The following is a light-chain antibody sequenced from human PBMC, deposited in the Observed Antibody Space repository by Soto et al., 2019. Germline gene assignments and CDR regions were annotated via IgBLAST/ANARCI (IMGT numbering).Light chain of an antibody. V-gene: IGLV2-8*01. CDR1: SSDVGASNY. CDR3: SSFAGSNNPVV. CDR2: EVN. Sequence: QSALTQPPSASGSPGQSVTFSCTGNSSDVGASNYVSWYQHHPGKAPKLMIYEVNKRPSGVPNRFSGSKSGNTASLTVSGLQAEDEAAYYCSSFAGSNNPVVFGGGTKLTVL. J-gene: IGLJ2*01.